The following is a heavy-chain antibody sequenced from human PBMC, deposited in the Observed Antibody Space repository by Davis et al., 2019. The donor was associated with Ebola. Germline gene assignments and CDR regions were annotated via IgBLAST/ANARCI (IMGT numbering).Heavy chain of an antibody. Sequence: AASVKVSCKASGYTFTGNYIQRVRQAPGQGLEWMGRINPNSGVTNYAQKFQGRVTMTRDTSTNTANMELSRLRSDDTAVYYCARGGITMMVVPRDYYYGLDVWGQGTTVTVSS. CDR1: GYTFTGNY. D-gene: IGHD3-22*01. CDR2: INPNSGVT. J-gene: IGHJ6*02. CDR3: ARGGITMMVVPRDYYYGLDV. V-gene: IGHV1-2*06.